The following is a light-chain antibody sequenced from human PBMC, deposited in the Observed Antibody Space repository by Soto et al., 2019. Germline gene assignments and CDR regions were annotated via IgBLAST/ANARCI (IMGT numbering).Light chain of an antibody. CDR2: DAS. CDR1: QDISNY. J-gene: IGKJ4*01. V-gene: IGKV1-33*01. CDR3: QQYDNLPLT. Sequence: IQLTQSPSSLSASVGDRLTITCQASQDISNYLNWYQQKPGKAPKLLIYDASNLETGVPSRFSGSGSGTDFTFTISSLQPEEIATYYCQQYDNLPLTFGGGTKGDIK.